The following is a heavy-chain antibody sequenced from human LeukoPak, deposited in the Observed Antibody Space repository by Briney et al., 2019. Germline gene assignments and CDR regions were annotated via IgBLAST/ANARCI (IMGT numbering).Heavy chain of an antibody. CDR3: ARDDQSYGGRWGYFQH. Sequence: PGGSLRLSCAASGFSFSIYGMSWVRQTPGKGLEWVSGISGSGGNTYYADSVKGRFTISRDNSKNTLYLQMNSLRAEDTAVYYCARDDQSYGGRWGYFQHWGQGTLVTVSS. V-gene: IGHV3-23*01. CDR1: GFSFSIYG. J-gene: IGHJ1*01. D-gene: IGHD4-23*01. CDR2: ISGSGGNT.